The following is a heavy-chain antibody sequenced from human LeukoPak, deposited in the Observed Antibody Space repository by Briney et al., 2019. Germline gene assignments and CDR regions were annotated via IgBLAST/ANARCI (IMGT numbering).Heavy chain of an antibody. Sequence: GRSLRLSCAASGFNFDDYAMHWVRQAPGKGLEWVSGISWNSGSIGYADSVKGRFTISRDNAKNSLYLQMNSLRAEDTALYYCAKTRGYNWNDESPLDYWGQGTLVTVSS. CDR1: GFNFDDYA. V-gene: IGHV3-9*01. D-gene: IGHD1-1*01. CDR2: ISWNSGSI. J-gene: IGHJ4*02. CDR3: AKTRGYNWNDESPLDY.